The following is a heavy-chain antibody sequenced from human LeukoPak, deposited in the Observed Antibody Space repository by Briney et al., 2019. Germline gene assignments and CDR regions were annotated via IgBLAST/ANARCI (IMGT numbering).Heavy chain of an antibody. V-gene: IGHV1-69*06. Sequence: ASVKVSCKASGGTFSSYAISWVRQAPGQGLEWMGGIIPIFGTANYAQKFQGRATITADKSTSTAYMELSSLRSEDTAVYYCASTSRDYYDSSGYRYYYYYMDVWGKGTTVTVSS. D-gene: IGHD3-22*01. CDR3: ASTSRDYYDSSGYRYYYYYMDV. CDR1: GGTFSSYA. J-gene: IGHJ6*03. CDR2: IIPIFGTA.